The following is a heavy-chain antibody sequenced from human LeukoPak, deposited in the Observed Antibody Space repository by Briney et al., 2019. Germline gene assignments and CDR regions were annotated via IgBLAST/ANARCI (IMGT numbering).Heavy chain of an antibody. D-gene: IGHD5-12*01. CDR3: ARVGGYSGYLNTYNWFDP. CDR1: GGSFSGYY. Sequence: PSETLSLTCAVYGGSFSGYYWSWIRQPPGKGLEWIGEINHSGSTNYNPSLTSRVTISVDTSKNQFSLKLSSVTAADTAVCYCARVGGYSGYLNTYNWFDPWGQGTLVTVSS. V-gene: IGHV4-34*01. J-gene: IGHJ5*02. CDR2: INHSGST.